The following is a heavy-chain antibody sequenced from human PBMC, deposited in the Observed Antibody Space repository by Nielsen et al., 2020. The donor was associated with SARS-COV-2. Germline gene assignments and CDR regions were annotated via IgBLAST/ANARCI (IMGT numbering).Heavy chain of an antibody. V-gene: IGHV3-21*01. J-gene: IGHJ4*02. CDR3: ARPRADFWSGYEYYFDY. CDR2: ISSSSSYI. D-gene: IGHD3-3*01. Sequence: GESLKISCAASGFTFSSYSMNWVRQAPGKGLEWVSSISSSSSYIYYADSVKGRFTISRDNAKNSLYLQMNSLRAEDTAVYYCARPRADFWSGYEYYFDYWGQGTLVTVSS. CDR1: GFTFSSYS.